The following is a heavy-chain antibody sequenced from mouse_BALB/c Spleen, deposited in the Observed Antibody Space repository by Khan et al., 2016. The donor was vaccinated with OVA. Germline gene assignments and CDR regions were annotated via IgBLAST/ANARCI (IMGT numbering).Heavy chain of an antibody. CDR3: ARPFITTATFFAY. CDR2: INPNNGGT. Sequence: EVQLQESGPELVKPGASVKISCKTSAYTFTEYTMHWVKQSHGKSLEWIGGINPNNGGTSYNQKFKGKATLTVDKSSSTAYMELRSLTSEDSAVYYCARPFITTATFFAYWGQGTLVTVSA. V-gene: IGHV1-18*01. CDR1: AYTFTEYT. D-gene: IGHD1-2*01. J-gene: IGHJ3*01.